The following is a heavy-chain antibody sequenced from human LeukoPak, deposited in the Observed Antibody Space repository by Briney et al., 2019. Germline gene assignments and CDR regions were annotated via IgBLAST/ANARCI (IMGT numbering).Heavy chain of an antibody. CDR3: ARVRPGDADA. Sequence: PGGSLRLSCVVSGFTFTDYWMTWIRQTPGRGLEWVGSISSDGSATFYMDSVRGRFTISRDNAKNSLFLQMYSLGAEDTAVYHCARVRPGDADAWGQGTLVAVSS. D-gene: IGHD1-26*01. V-gene: IGHV3-7*01. CDR1: GFTFTDYW. CDR2: ISSDGSAT. J-gene: IGHJ5*02.